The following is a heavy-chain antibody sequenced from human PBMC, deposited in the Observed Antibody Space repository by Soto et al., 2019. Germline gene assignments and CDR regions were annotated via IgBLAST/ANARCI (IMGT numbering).Heavy chain of an antibody. Sequence: SVKVSCKPSGYTFTSYGISWVRQAPGQGLEWMGWISAYNGNTNYAQKLQGRVTMTTDTSTSTAYMELRSLRPDDTAVYYCARDRDPTYFGVVIPVPDYWGQGTLVTVSS. V-gene: IGHV1-18*01. D-gene: IGHD3-3*01. CDR2: ISAYNGNT. CDR1: GYTFTSYG. CDR3: ARDRDPTYFGVVIPVPDY. J-gene: IGHJ4*02.